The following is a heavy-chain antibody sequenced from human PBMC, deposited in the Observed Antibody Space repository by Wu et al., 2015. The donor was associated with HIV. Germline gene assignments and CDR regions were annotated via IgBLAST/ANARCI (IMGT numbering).Heavy chain of an antibody. D-gene: IGHD6-19*01. CDR1: GYTFTNYY. V-gene: IGHV1-46*03. J-gene: IGHJ4*02. CDR3: ARDRPIAVAPTGFDY. Sequence: QVQLVQSGREVKKPGASVKVSCKASGYTFTNYYLHWVRQAPGQGLEWMGIINPSGGNTNYAQKFQGRVAMTRDTSTSTVYMELSDLRSEDTAFYYCARDRPIAVAPTGFDYWGQGTLVTVSS. CDR2: INPSGGNT.